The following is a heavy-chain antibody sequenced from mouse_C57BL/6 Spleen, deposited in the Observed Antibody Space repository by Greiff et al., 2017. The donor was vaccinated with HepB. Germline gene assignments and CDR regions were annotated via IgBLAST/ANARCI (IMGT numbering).Heavy chain of an antibody. CDR3: ARSFYDGYYAAWFAY. Sequence: VQLQQPGAELVRPGSSVKLSCKASGYTFTSYWMHWVKQRPIQGLEWIGNIDPSDSETHYNQKFKDKATLTVDKSSSTAYMQLSSLTSEDSAVYYCARSFYDGYYAAWFAYWGQGTLVTVSA. CDR2: IDPSDSET. D-gene: IGHD2-3*01. V-gene: IGHV1-52*01. J-gene: IGHJ3*01. CDR1: GYTFTSYW.